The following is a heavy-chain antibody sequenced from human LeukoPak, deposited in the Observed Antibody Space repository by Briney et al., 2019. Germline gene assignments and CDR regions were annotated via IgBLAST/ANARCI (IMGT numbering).Heavy chain of an antibody. CDR3: AREADIVSFDL. V-gene: IGHV1-2*02. CDR2: NDPNSGGT. J-gene: IGHJ2*01. Sequence: ASVKVPCKASGYTFTVNHVHWVRQAPGQGLEWMGWNDPNSGGTKYAQKFQDRVAMTSDTSISTAYMELSGLRSDDTAVYFCAREADIVSFDLWGRGTRVTVSS. D-gene: IGHD3-16*02. CDR1: GYTFTVNH.